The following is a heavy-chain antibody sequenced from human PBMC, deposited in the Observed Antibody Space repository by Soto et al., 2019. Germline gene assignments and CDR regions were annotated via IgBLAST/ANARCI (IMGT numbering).Heavy chain of an antibody. CDR1: GGSFSGYY. D-gene: IGHD3-3*01. CDR3: ARAGTYYDFWSGYSSDWYFDL. J-gene: IGHJ2*01. CDR2: INHSGST. Sequence: GPGPGKTSETLSLTCAVYGGSFSGYYWNWIRQPPGKGLEWIGEINHSGSTNYNPSLKSRVTISVDTSKNQFSLKLSSVTAADTAVYYCARAGTYYDFWSGYSSDWYFDLWGHGTLVTVSS. V-gene: IGHV4-34*01.